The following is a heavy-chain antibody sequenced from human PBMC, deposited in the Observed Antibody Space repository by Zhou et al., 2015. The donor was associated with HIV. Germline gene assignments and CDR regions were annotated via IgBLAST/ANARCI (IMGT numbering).Heavy chain of an antibody. J-gene: IGHJ4*02. CDR1: GYTLGNYG. V-gene: IGHV1-18*01. CDR2: TYNGYT. Sequence: QVQLVQSGAEVKKPGASVKVSCKASGYTLGNYGVSWVRQAPGKGLEWMGWTYNGYTKYAPKFQDRVTMTTDTSTSTAYMELRSLRSDDTAVYYCARATEDLKVVAATDYWAREPWSTVSS. CDR3: ARATEDLKVVAATDY. D-gene: IGHD2-15*01.